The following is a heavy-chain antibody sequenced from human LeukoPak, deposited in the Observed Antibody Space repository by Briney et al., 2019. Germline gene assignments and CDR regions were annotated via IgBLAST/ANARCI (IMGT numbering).Heavy chain of an antibody. CDR2: IYTSGST. CDR1: GRSLSSYY. V-gene: IGHV4-4*07. Sequence: SETLSLTCTVSGRSLSSYYWSWIRQPAGKGLEWIGRIYTSGSTNYNPSLKSRVTMSVDTSKNQFSLKLSSVTAADTAVYYCARWHVALRRVDYWGQGTLVTVSS. D-gene: IGHD2-21*01. CDR3: ARWHVALRRVDY. J-gene: IGHJ4*02.